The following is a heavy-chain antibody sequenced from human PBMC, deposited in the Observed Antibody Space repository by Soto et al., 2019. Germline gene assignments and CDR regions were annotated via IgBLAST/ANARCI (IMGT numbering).Heavy chain of an antibody. CDR1: GFTFSSYG. D-gene: IGHD3-22*01. CDR2: IWYDGSNK. CDR3: ARGDSSGLNFDY. V-gene: IGHV3-33*01. Sequence: QVQPVESGGGVVQPGRSLRLSCAASGFTFSSYGIHWVRQAPGKGLEWVAVIWYDGSNKYYADSVKGRFTISRDNSKNTLYLQMNSLRAEDTAVYYCARGDSSGLNFDYWGQGTLVTVSS. J-gene: IGHJ4*02.